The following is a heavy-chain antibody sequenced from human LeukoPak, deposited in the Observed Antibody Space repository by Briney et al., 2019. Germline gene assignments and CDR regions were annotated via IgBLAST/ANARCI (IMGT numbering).Heavy chain of an antibody. Sequence: GGSLGLSCAASGFAFSAYEMSWVRQAPGKGLEWVSTIHNDYTTHYADSVRGRVTLSRDNSQNTLYLQMNSLRAEDTAIYYCAHRTGFDYWGQGTLVTVSS. D-gene: IGHD1-1*01. CDR2: IHNDYTT. J-gene: IGHJ4*02. CDR3: AHRTGFDY. V-gene: IGHV3-23*01. CDR1: GFAFSAYE.